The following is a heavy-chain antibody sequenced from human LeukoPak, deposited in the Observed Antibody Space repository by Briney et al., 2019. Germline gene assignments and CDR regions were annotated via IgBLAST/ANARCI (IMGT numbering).Heavy chain of an antibody. V-gene: IGHV4-38-2*02. J-gene: IGHJ5*02. Sequence: SETLSLTCTVSGYSISSGYYWGWIRPPPGKRLEWVGSIHSSGDTYYNPTLKSRVTISVDTSKNQFSLNLTSVTAADAAVYYCARDLGYSGFDWAPWGQGTLVTVSS. CDR3: ARDLGYSGFDWAP. D-gene: IGHD5-12*01. CDR1: GYSISSGYY. CDR2: IHSSGDT.